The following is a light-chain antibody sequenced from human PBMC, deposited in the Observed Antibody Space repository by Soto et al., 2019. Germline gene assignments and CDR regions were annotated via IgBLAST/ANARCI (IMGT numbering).Light chain of an antibody. CDR2: GAS. J-gene: IGKJ1*01. CDR1: QSVSSS. V-gene: IGKV3-15*01. CDR3: QQYNNWWT. Sequence: EIVLTQSPATLSVSPGERATLSCRATQSVSSSLAWYQQKPGQAPRLLIYGASTRATGIPARFSGSGSGTEFTLTINSLQSEDFAVYYCQQYNNWWTFGQGTK.